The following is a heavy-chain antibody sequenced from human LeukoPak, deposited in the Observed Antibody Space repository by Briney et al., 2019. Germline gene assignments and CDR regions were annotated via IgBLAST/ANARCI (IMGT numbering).Heavy chain of an antibody. V-gene: IGHV1-18*01. CDR3: ARVHSTSSVYFDY. D-gene: IGHD6-6*01. Sequence: VASVTVSCKASGYTFTSYGISWVRQAPGQGLEGMGWISAYNGNTNYAQKLQGRVTITTDTSTSTAYMELRSLRSDDTAVYYCARVHSTSSVYFDYWGQGTLVTVSS. J-gene: IGHJ4*02. CDR2: ISAYNGNT. CDR1: GYTFTSYG.